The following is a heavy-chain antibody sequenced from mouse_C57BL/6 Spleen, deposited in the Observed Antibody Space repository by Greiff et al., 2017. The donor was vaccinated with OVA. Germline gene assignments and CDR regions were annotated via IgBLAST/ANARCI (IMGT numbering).Heavy chain of an antibody. J-gene: IGHJ4*01. CDR1: GYTFTSYW. V-gene: IGHV1-72*01. Sequence: VQLQQPGAELVKPGASVKLSCKASGYTFTSYWMHWVKQRPGRGLEWIGRFDPNSGGTKYNEKFKSKATLTVDKPSSTAYMQLSSLTSEDSAVYYCARYYGSSYDAMDYWGQGTSVTVSS. CDR2: FDPNSGGT. D-gene: IGHD1-1*01. CDR3: ARYYGSSYDAMDY.